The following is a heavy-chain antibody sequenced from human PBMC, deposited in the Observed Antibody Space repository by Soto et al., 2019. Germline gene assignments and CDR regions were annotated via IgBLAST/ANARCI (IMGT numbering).Heavy chain of an antibody. J-gene: IGHJ6*02. CDR3: ARELRFGEDYYGMDV. D-gene: IGHD3-10*01. Sequence: SETLSLTCTVSGGSSSSGGYYWSWIRQHPGKGLEWIGYIYYSGSTYYNPSLKSRVTISLDTSKNQFSLKLSSVTAADTAVYYCARELRFGEDYYGMDVWGQGTTVTVSS. CDR2: IYYSGST. CDR1: GGSSSSGGYY. V-gene: IGHV4-31*03.